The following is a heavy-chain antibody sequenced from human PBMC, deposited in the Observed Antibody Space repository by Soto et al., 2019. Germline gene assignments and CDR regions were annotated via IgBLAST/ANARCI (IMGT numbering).Heavy chain of an antibody. V-gene: IGHV3-23*04. Sequence: EVQLVESGGGFVQPGGSLRLSCAASRFTFSSYTMSWVRQAPGKGLEWISTIGGSAGGTYYADSVKGRFTIARDNSKSTLYLQMDSLRAEDTAGYYCAKVGGATIRNGMDVWGQGTTVTVSS. CDR3: AKVGGATIRNGMDV. D-gene: IGHD3-16*01. CDR2: IGGSAGGT. J-gene: IGHJ6*02. CDR1: RFTFSSYT.